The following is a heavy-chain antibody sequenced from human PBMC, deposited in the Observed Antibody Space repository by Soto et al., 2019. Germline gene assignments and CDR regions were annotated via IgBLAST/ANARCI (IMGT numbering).Heavy chain of an antibody. CDR1: GFTVSSNY. D-gene: IGHD6-13*01. CDR2: IYSGGST. CDR3: ARARSTAAGLFDY. Sequence: GGSRRLPCAASGFTVSSNYMTSVRQAPGKGLEWVSAIYSGGSTYYADSVKGRFTISRDNSKNTLYLQMNSLRAEDTAVYYCARARSTAAGLFDYWGLGTLVTVSS. V-gene: IGHV3-53*01. J-gene: IGHJ4*02.